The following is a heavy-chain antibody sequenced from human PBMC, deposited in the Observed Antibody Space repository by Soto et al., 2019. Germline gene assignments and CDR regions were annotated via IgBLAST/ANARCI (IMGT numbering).Heavy chain of an antibody. CDR1: GDSVSSNSAA. D-gene: IGHD3-22*01. CDR3: ARGNYRPYYYDSSGYYPETIDAFDI. V-gene: IGHV6-1*01. J-gene: IGHJ3*02. CDR2: TYYRSKWYK. Sequence: SQTLSLTCAISGDSVSSNSAAWNWIRQSPSRGLEWLGRTYYRSKWYKDYAVSVKSRITINPDTSQNHFSLQMNSVTPEATAVYYCARGNYRPYYYDSSGYYPETIDAFDIWGQGTMVTVSS.